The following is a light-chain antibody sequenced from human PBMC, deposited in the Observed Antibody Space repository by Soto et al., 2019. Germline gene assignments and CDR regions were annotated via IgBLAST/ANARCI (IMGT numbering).Light chain of an antibody. CDR2: WAS. J-gene: IGKJ1*01. V-gene: IGKV4-1*01. CDR1: QSLLYDSNKKNF. Sequence: DIVLTQSPDSLAVSLGDRATISCASSQSLLYDSNKKNFLAWYQQKPGQPPRLLIHWASTRESGVPDRFSGSGSGTDFTLTISSLQSEDVAVYYCQQYLSSPLTFGQGTKV. CDR3: QQYLSSPLT.